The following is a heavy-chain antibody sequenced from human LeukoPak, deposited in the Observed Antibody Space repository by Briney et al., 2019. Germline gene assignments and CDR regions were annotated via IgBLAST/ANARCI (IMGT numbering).Heavy chain of an antibody. Sequence: SETLSLTCTVSGGSISSYYWSWIRQPAGKGLEWIGRIYTSGSTNYNPSLKSRVTMSVDTSKNQFSLKLSYVTAADTAVYYCARETDEPLIHDSGETMKGGWGQGTLVTVSS. D-gene: IGHD4-17*01. V-gene: IGHV4-4*07. CDR3: ARETDEPLIHDSGETMKGG. J-gene: IGHJ4*02. CDR1: GGSISSYY. CDR2: IYTSGST.